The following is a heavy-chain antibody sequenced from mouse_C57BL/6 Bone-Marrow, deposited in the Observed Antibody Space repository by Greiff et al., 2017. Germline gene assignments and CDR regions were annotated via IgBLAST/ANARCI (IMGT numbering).Heavy chain of an antibody. D-gene: IGHD2-1*01. CDR1: GYTFTSYG. V-gene: IGHV1-81*01. CDR2: IYPRSGNT. Sequence: QVQLKQSGAELARPGASVKLSCKASGYTFTSYGISWVKQRTGQGLEWIGEIYPRSGNTYYNEKFKGKATLTADKSSSTAYLELRSLTSEDSAVYFCARGGEGYYGNFLFAYGGQGTLVTVSA. CDR3: ARGGEGYYGNFLFAY. J-gene: IGHJ3*01.